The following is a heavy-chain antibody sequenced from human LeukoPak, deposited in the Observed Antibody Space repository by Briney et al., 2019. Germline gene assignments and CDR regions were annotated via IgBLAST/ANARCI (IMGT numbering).Heavy chain of an antibody. D-gene: IGHD3-10*01. Sequence: ASVKVSCEASEYTFTGYYMHWVRQAPGQGLGWMGRINLNGGDTHYAQKFQGRVTMTRDTSISAAYMELSRLTSDDTAVYYCAVITMVRGVMLHYWGQGTLVTVSS. CDR2: INLNGGDT. CDR1: EYTFTGYY. CDR3: AVITMVRGVMLHY. V-gene: IGHV1-2*06. J-gene: IGHJ4*02.